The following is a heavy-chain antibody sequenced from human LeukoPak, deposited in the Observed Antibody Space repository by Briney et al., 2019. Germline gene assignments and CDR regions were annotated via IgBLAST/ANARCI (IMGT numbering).Heavy chain of an antibody. D-gene: IGHD6-19*01. CDR2: ISGSGGST. V-gene: IGHV3-23*01. J-gene: IGHJ4*02. CDR3: AKVDGSGCSH. Sequence: EWVSAISGSGGSTYYADSVKGRFAISRDNSKNTLYLQMNSLRAGDTAVYYCAKVDGSGCSHWGQGTLVTVSS.